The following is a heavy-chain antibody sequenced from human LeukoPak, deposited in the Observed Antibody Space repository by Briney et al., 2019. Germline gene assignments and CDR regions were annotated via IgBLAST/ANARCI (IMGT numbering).Heavy chain of an antibody. CDR2: IYWDDDK. D-gene: IGHD3-3*01. Sequence: TLSLTCTASGGSISSGDYYWSWIRQPPGKALEWLALIYWDDDKRYSPSLKSRLTITKDTSKNQVVLTMTNMDPVDTATYYCAHITTDFWSGYYSNWFDPGGQGTLVTVSS. CDR1: GGSISSGDYY. CDR3: AHITTDFWSGYYSNWFDP. J-gene: IGHJ5*02. V-gene: IGHV2-5*08.